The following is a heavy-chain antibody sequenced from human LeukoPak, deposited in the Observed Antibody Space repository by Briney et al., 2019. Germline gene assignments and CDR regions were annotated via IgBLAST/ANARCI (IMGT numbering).Heavy chain of an antibody. CDR2: IYSSGTI. Sequence: SETLSLTCSVSGGSISSYYWSWIRQPAGKGLEWIGRIYSSGTITYNPSLQSRVTMSVDTSKNEFSLKMSSVTAADTAVYYCTRDSGTTGEVKFDPWGQGALVAVSS. J-gene: IGHJ5*02. CDR1: GGSISSYY. V-gene: IGHV4-4*07. CDR3: TRDSGTTGEVKFDP. D-gene: IGHD3-10*01.